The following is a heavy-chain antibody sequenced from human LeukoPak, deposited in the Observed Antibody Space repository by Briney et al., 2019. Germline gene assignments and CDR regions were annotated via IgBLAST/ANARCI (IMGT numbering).Heavy chain of an antibody. V-gene: IGHV4-59*13. J-gene: IGHJ4*02. Sequence: PSETLSLTCTMSGGSISDSYWSWIRQPPGKGLEWVAYMSYNDGATYNPSLKSRVTMSLDTSRNQFSLKLISVTAADTAVYCCASGGYDYRRFHYWGQGTLVTVSS. CDR2: MSYNDGA. CDR1: GGSISDSY. D-gene: IGHD5-12*01. CDR3: ASGGYDYRRFHY.